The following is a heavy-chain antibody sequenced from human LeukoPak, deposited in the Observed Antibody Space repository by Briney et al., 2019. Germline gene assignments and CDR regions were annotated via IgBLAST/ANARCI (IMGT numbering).Heavy chain of an antibody. Sequence: PGGSLRLSCAASGFTFSSYGMHWVRQAPGKGLEWVAVIWYDGSNKYYVDSVKGRFTISRDNSKNTLYLQMNSLRAEDTAVYYCARDRRMATNPSFINYWGQGTLVTVSS. CDR2: IWYDGSNK. J-gene: IGHJ4*02. CDR3: ARDRRMATNPSFINY. CDR1: GFTFSSYG. V-gene: IGHV3-33*01. D-gene: IGHD5-24*01.